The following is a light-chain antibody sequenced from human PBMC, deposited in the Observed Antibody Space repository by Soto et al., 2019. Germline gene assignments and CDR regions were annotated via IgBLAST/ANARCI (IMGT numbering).Light chain of an antibody. CDR3: QQSYSTLT. J-gene: IGKJ4*01. Sequence: DIRLTHSPPSLSASVGDRVTITCRASQSISSYLNWYQQKPGKAPKLLIYAASSLQSGVPSRFSGSGSGTDFTLTISSLQPEDFATYYCQQSYSTLTFGGGAKADIK. CDR2: AAS. V-gene: IGKV1-39*01. CDR1: QSISSY.